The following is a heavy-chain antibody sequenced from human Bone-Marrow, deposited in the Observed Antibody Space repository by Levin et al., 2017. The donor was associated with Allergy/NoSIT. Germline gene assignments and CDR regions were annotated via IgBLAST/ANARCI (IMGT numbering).Heavy chain of an antibody. CDR3: ARMGRTGWPYYFDS. CDR2: VYVSGRA. D-gene: IGHD3/OR15-3a*01. J-gene: IGHJ4*02. CDR1: GASISDGVYY. V-gene: IGHV4-61*02. Sequence: SETLSLTCTVSGASISDGVYYWSWLRQPAGKGPEWIGRVYVSGRADYNPSLRSRVTISVATSKNQVSLTLTSVAAADTAVYYCARMGRTGWPYYFDSWGQGTLVTVSS.